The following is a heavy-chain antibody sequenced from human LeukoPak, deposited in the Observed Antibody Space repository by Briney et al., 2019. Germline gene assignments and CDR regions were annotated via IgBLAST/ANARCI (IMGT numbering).Heavy chain of an antibody. V-gene: IGHV1-69*05. CDR1: GGTFSSYA. Sequence: RASVKVSCKASGGTFSSYAISWVRQAPGQGLEWMGRIIPIFGTANYAQKFQGRVTITTDGSTSTAYMELSSLRSEDTAVYYCTVVATTYYFDYWGQGTLVTVSS. CDR3: TVVATTYYFDY. CDR2: IIPIFGTA. D-gene: IGHD5-12*01. J-gene: IGHJ4*02.